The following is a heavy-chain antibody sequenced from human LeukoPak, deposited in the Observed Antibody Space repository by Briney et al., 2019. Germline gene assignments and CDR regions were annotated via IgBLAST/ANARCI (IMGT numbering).Heavy chain of an antibody. V-gene: IGHV4-31*03. CDR3: ARAPYSHDSRPFGFGP. D-gene: IGHD3-22*01. J-gene: IGHJ5*02. CDR1: GSSISSGDYY. Sequence: SETLSLTCTVTGSSISSGDYYWSWIRQHPGKGLEWIGYIYYIGTTFYNPSLKSRLTISMDTSKNQFSLRLSSVTAADTAVDYCARAPYSHDSRPFGFGPWGQGTLVTVSS. CDR2: IYYIGTT.